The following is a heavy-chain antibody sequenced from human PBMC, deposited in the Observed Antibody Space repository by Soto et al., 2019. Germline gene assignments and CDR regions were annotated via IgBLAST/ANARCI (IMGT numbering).Heavy chain of an antibody. J-gene: IGHJ4*02. V-gene: IGHV3-23*01. CDR2: ISGSGDTT. Sequence: GGSLRLSCAASGFTFSDYYMSWIRQAPGKGLEWVSSISGSGDTTYYAESVKGRFTISRDNSKNTLYLRVNSLRPDDTAMYYCAKGPWGAVTLFDNWGQGTLVTVSS. CDR1: GFTFSDYY. D-gene: IGHD4-17*01. CDR3: AKGPWGAVTLFDN.